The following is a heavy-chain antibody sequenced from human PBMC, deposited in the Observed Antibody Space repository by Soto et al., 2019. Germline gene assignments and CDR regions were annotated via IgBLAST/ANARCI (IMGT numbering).Heavy chain of an antibody. D-gene: IGHD4-17*01. CDR3: ASQTTGTW. V-gene: IGHV3-30-3*01. Sequence: PGGSLRLSCAASGFTFSSYAMHWVRQAPGKGLEWVAVISYDGSNKYYADSVKGRFTISRDNSKNTLYLQMNSLRAEDTAVYYCASQTTGTWGGQETQVTVSS. J-gene: IGHJ4*02. CDR1: GFTFSSYA. CDR2: ISYDGSNK.